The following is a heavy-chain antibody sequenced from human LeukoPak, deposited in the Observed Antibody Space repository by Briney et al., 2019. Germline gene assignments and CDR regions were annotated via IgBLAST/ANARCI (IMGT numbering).Heavy chain of an antibody. D-gene: IGHD1-7*01. CDR1: GGSISSYY. V-gene: IGHV4-59*01. Sequence: PSETLSLTCTVSGGSISSYYWSWIRQPPGKGLEWIGYIFYSGSTNFNPSLNSRVTISVDTSKNQFSLKLSSVTAADTAVYYCARVRLELLIPQNYYYYMDVWGKGTTVTVSS. J-gene: IGHJ6*03. CDR2: IFYSGST. CDR3: ARVRLELLIPQNYYYYMDV.